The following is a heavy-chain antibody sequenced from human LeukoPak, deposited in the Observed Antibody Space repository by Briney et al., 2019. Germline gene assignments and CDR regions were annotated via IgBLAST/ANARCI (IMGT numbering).Heavy chain of an antibody. CDR3: ASSIWKLVSYFDY. V-gene: IGHV1-46*01. Sequence: VDSVKVSCKASGYTFTSYYMHWVRQAPGQGLEWMGIINPSGGSTSYAQKFQGRVTMTRDTSTSTVYMELSSLRSEDTAVYYCASSIWKLVSYFDYWGQGTLVTVSS. CDR1: GYTFTSYY. D-gene: IGHD2/OR15-2a*01. CDR2: INPSGGST. J-gene: IGHJ4*02.